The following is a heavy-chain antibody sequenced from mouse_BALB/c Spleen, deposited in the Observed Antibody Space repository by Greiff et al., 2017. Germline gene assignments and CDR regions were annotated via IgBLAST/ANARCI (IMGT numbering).Heavy chain of an antibody. CDR2: IWSGGST. D-gene: IGHD2-14*01. CDR1: GFSLTSYG. J-gene: IGHJ1*01. V-gene: IGHV2-2*02. CDR3: ARNRYDGDWYFDV. Sequence: VKLVESGPGLVQPSQSLSITCTVSGFSLTSYGVHWVRQSPGKGLEWLGVIWSGGSTDYNAAFISRLSISKDNSKSQVFFKMNSLQANDTAIYYCARNRYDGDWYFDVWGAGTTVTVSS.